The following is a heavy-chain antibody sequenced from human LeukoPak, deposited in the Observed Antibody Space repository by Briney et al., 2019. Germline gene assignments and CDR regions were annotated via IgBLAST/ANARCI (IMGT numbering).Heavy chain of an antibody. CDR3: ASDSGD. CDR1: GGSISSSSYY. J-gene: IGHJ4*02. CDR2: INYSGST. V-gene: IGHV4-39*01. Sequence: RASETLSLTCTVSGGSISSSSYYWGWIRQPPGKGLEWIGSINYSGSTYYNPSLKSRVTISVDTSKNQFSLKLSSVTAADTAAYYCASDSGDWGQGTLVTVSS. D-gene: IGHD2-21*01.